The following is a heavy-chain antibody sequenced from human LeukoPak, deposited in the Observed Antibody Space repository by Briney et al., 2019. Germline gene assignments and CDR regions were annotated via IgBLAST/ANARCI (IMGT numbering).Heavy chain of an antibody. Sequence: SETLSLTCTVSGGSISSSSYYWGWIRQPPGKGLEWIGSIYHSGSTYYNPSLKSRVTISVDTSKNQFSLKLSSVTAADTAVYYCARATDCSGGSCYSYYYYYMDVWGKGTTVTVSS. CDR2: IYHSGST. D-gene: IGHD2-15*01. CDR3: ARATDCSGGSCYSYYYYYMDV. J-gene: IGHJ6*03. CDR1: GGSISSSSYY. V-gene: IGHV4-39*07.